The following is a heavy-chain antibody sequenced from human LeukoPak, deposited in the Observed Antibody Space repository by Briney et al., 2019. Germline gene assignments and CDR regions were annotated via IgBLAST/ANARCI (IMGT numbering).Heavy chain of an antibody. CDR1: GFTFSSYA. CDR2: ISYDGSNQ. D-gene: IGHD1-26*01. CDR3: TRDSTTFRFGY. Sequence: GRSLRLSCAASGFTFSSYAIHWVRQAPGKGLEWVALISYDGSNQYYADSVKGRFTISRDNSKNMLYLQMNSLRVEDTAVYYRTRDSTTFRFGYWGQGTLVTVSS. V-gene: IGHV3-30*14. J-gene: IGHJ4*02.